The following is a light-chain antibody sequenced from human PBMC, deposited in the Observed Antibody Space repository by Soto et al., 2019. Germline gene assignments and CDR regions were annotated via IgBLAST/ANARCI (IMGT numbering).Light chain of an antibody. Sequence: DIQMTPSPYTLSASVGARVTITCRASQSISPWLAWYQQKPGKAPKLLIYDVSRLEGGVPSRFSGSGSGTEFTLTINSLHPDDSATYYCQQYNTYCTFGQGTKVDIK. CDR1: QSISPW. CDR3: QQYNTYCT. V-gene: IGKV1-5*01. J-gene: IGKJ1*01. CDR2: DVS.